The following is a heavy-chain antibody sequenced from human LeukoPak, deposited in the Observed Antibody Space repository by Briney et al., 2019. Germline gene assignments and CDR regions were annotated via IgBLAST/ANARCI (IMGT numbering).Heavy chain of an antibody. CDR3: ATIRNCGGDCYYFDY. J-gene: IGHJ4*02. V-gene: IGHV3-33*08. Sequence: GGSLRLSCAASGFTFSTYALHWVRQAPGKGLEWVAVIWYDGSNKYYPDSVKGRFTISRDNSKNTLYLQMNSLRAEDTAVYYCATIRNCGGDCYYFDYWGQGTLVTVSS. CDR2: IWYDGSNK. D-gene: IGHD2-21*02. CDR1: GFTFSTYA.